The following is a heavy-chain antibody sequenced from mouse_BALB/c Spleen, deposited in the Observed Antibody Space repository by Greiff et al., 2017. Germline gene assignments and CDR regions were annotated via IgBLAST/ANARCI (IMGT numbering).Heavy chain of an antibody. CDR1: GFTFSSFG. V-gene: IGHV5-17*02. Sequence: DVKLQESGGGLVQPGGSRKLSCAASGFTFSSFGMHWVRQAPEKGLEWVAYISSGSSTIYYADTVKGRFTISRDNPKNTLFLQMTSLRSEDTAMYYCARTGYAMDYWGQGTSVTVSS. CDR2: ISSGSSTI. CDR3: ARTGYAMDY. J-gene: IGHJ4*01.